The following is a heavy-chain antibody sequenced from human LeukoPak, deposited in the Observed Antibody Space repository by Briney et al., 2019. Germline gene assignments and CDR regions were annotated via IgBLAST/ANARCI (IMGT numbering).Heavy chain of an antibody. CDR2: ISSSSSTI. D-gene: IGHD6-6*01. CDR3: AREYSSSDDAFDI. Sequence: PGGSLRLSCAASGFTFSSYAMSWVRQAPWKGLEWVSYISSSSSTIYYADSVKGRFTISRDNAKNSLYLQMNSLRAEDTAVYYCAREYSSSDDAFDIWGQGTMVTVSS. J-gene: IGHJ3*02. V-gene: IGHV3-48*01. CDR1: GFTFSSYA.